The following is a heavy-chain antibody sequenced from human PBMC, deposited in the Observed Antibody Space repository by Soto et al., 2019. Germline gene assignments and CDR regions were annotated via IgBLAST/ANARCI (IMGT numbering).Heavy chain of an antibody. J-gene: IGHJ4*02. CDR2: IYYSGST. Sequence: SETLSLTCTVSGGSISSGGYYWSWIRQHPGKGLEWIGYIYYSGSTYYNPSLKSRVTISVDTSKNQFSLKLSSVTAADTAVYYCAREIPYYDILTGYPSYYFDYWGQGTLVTVSS. D-gene: IGHD3-9*01. CDR1: GGSISSGGYY. V-gene: IGHV4-31*03. CDR3: AREIPYYDILTGYPSYYFDY.